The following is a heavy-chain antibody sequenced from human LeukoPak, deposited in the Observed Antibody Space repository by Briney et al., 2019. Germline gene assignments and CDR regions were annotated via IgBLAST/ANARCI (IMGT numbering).Heavy chain of an antibody. CDR3: ATRTGRFGVNYFDY. CDR2: INPNSGGT. CDR1: GYTFTGYY. D-gene: IGHD3-10*01. J-gene: IGHJ4*02. Sequence: GASVKVSCKASGYTFTGYYMHWVRQAPGPGLGWMGWINPNSGGTNYAQKFQGRVTMTEDTSTDTAYMELSSLRSEDTAVYYCATRTGRFGVNYFDYWGQGTLVTVSS. V-gene: IGHV1-2*02.